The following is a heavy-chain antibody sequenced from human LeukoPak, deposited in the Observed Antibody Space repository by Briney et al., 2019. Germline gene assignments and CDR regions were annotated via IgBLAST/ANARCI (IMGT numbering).Heavy chain of an antibody. V-gene: IGHV1-46*01. CDR1: GYTFTSYY. Sequence: ASVKVSCKASGYTFTSYYMHWVRQAPGQGLEWMGIINPSGGSTSYAQKFQGRVTMTRDTSTSTVYMELSSLRSEDTAVYYCARDRDLYCSGGSCYPGYFDYWAREPWSPSPQ. CDR2: INPSGGST. J-gene: IGHJ4*02. CDR3: ARDRDLYCSGGSCYPGYFDY. D-gene: IGHD2-15*01.